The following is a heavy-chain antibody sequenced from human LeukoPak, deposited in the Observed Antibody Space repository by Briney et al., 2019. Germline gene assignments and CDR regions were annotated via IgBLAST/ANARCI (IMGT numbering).Heavy chain of an antibody. CDR2: ISDTGYST. Sequence: GGSLRLSCAASGFTFSSYAMTWVRQAPGRGLEWVSGISDTGYSTHYADSVKGRFTISRDSSKNTVYLQMDSLRGEDTAIYYCAKGESAVVITTEFDYWGQGTLITVSS. V-gene: IGHV3-23*01. CDR3: AKGESAVVITTEFDY. CDR1: GFTFSSYA. J-gene: IGHJ4*02. D-gene: IGHD3-22*01.